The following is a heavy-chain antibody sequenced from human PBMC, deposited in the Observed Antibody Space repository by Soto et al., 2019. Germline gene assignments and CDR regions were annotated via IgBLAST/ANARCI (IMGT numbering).Heavy chain of an antibody. D-gene: IGHD6-13*01. CDR3: ARVSGSLGGFDP. CDR1: GGSVSSGSYY. Sequence: HVQLQESGPGLVKPSETLSLTCTVSGGSVSSGSYYWSWIRQPPGKGLEWIGYIYYSGSTNYNPSLKSRVTISVDTSKNQFSLKLSSVTAADTAVYYCARVSGSLGGFDPWGQGTLVTVSS. J-gene: IGHJ5*02. CDR2: IYYSGST. V-gene: IGHV4-61*01.